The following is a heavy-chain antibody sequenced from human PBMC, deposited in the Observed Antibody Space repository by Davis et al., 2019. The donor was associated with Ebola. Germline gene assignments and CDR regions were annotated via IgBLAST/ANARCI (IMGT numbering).Heavy chain of an antibody. CDR3: ARSCISARCFLLYAMDV. Sequence: ASVKVSCKASGYSFFSHGIAWVRQAPAQGLEWMGQINPNSGDTAYAQKFQGRVTMTRDTSTSTAYMELSRLRSDDTAIYYCARSCISARCFLLYAMDVWGKGTTVTVSS. V-gene: IGHV1-2*06. CDR2: INPNSGDT. J-gene: IGHJ6*03. D-gene: IGHD3-16*02. CDR1: GYSFFSHG.